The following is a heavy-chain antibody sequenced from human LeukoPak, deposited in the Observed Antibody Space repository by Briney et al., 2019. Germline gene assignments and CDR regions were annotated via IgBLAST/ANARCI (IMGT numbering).Heavy chain of an antibody. J-gene: IGHJ4*02. CDR1: GYTFTNYG. D-gene: IGHD5-24*01. CDR3: GRVDMAASKDY. Sequence: ASVKVSCKTSGYTFTNYGVTWVRQAPGQGLEWMGWISAYNGDTKYAQKLQGGVTMTTDTPTSTGYMELRSLTSDDTAIYYCGRVDMAASKDYWGQGTLVTVSS. CDR2: ISAYNGDT. V-gene: IGHV1-18*01.